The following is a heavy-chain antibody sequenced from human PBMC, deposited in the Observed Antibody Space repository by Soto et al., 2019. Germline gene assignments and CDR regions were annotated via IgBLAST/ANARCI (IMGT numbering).Heavy chain of an antibody. V-gene: IGHV2-5*02. CDR1: GFSLTTNGVG. CDR2: VYWDDDK. D-gene: IGHD4-17*01. CDR3: AHRRTTIFPPFSYRGMDV. J-gene: IGHJ6*02. Sequence: QITLKESGPTLVRPTQTLTLTCTFSGFSLTTNGVGVGWIRQPPGKALEWLALVYWDDDKRYSPSLKSRLPITKDSSRNQVVLTLTNMEPVDTATYYGAHRRTTIFPPFSYRGMDVWVQGTTVTVSS.